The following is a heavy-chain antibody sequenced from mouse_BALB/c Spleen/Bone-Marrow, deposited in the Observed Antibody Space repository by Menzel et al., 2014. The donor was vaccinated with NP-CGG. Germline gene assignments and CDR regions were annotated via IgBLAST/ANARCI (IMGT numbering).Heavy chain of an antibody. V-gene: IGHV1S132*01. CDR2: IYPGTGST. CDR1: GYIFTSYW. Sequence: VMLVESGAELVRPGASVKLSCKTSGYIFTSYWIHWVKQRSGQGLEWIARIYPGTGSTYYNEKFKGKATLTADKSSSTAYMQFSSLTSDDSAVYFCARSYYGSPYFDYWGQGTTLTVSS. D-gene: IGHD1-1*01. CDR3: ARSYYGSPYFDY. J-gene: IGHJ2*01.